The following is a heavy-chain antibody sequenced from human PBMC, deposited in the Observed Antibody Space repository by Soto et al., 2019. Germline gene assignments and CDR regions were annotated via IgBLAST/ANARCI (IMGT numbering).Heavy chain of an antibody. CDR2: MNPNSGNT. J-gene: IGHJ5*02. Sequence: QVQLVQSGAEVKKPGASVKVSCKASGYTFTSYDINWVRQATGQGLEWMGWMNPNSGNTGYAQKFQGRVTMTRNTSISTAYMELSSLRSEDTAVYYCVIRHTIFPSPRGFDPWGQGTLVTVSS. CDR3: VIRHTIFPSPRGFDP. D-gene: IGHD3-3*01. CDR1: GYTFTSYD. V-gene: IGHV1-8*01.